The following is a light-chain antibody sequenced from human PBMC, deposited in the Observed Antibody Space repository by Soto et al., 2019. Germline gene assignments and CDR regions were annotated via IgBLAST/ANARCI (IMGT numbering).Light chain of an antibody. CDR2: DNN. CDR3: GTWDSSLSAGV. J-gene: IGLJ2*01. CDR1: SSNIGTNY. Sequence: QSVLTQPPSVSAAPGQKVTISCSGSSSNIGTNYVSWYQQLPGTAPKLLIYDNNKRPSGIPDRFSGSKSGTSATLGITGLQTGDEADYYCGTWDSSLSAGVFGGGIKVTVL. V-gene: IGLV1-51*01.